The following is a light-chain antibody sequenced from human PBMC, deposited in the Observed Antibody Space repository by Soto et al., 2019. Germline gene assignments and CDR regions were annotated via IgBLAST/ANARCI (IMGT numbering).Light chain of an antibody. J-gene: IGLJ3*02. CDR2: EVN. Sequence: QSALTQPASMSGSPGQSITISCTGTSSDVGGYKYVSWYQQHPGKAPKLMIYEVNNRPSGVSNRFSGSKSGNTASLTISGLQAEDEADYYCSSYTSTNTPWVFGGGTKLTVL. CDR3: SSYTSTNTPWV. V-gene: IGLV2-14*01. CDR1: SSDVGGYKY.